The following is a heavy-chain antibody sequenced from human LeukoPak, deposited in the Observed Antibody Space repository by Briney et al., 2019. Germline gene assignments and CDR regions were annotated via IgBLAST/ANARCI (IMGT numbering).Heavy chain of an antibody. CDR2: IWYDGSNK. Sequence: GRSQRLSCAASGFTFSSYGMHWVRQAPGKGLEWVAVIWYDGSNKYYADSVKGRFTISRDNSKNTLYLQMNSLRAEDTAVYYCASMSSSWYLDYWGQGTLVTVSS. D-gene: IGHD6-13*01. CDR3: ASMSSSWYLDY. J-gene: IGHJ4*02. V-gene: IGHV3-33*01. CDR1: GFTFSSYG.